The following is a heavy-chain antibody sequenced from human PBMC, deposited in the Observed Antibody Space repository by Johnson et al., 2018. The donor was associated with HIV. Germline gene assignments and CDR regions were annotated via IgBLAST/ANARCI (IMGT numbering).Heavy chain of an antibody. CDR2: ISYDGSNK. CDR3: ARDRAIVVAYDAFDI. D-gene: IGHD3-22*01. Sequence: VQLVESGGGVVQPGRSLRLSCAASGFTFSSYGMHWVRQAPGKGLEWVAVISYDGSNKYYADSVKGRFTISRDNSKNTLYLQMNSLRPEDTAVYYCARDRAIVVAYDAFDIWGQGTMVTVSS. V-gene: IGHV3-30*03. CDR1: GFTFSSYG. J-gene: IGHJ3*02.